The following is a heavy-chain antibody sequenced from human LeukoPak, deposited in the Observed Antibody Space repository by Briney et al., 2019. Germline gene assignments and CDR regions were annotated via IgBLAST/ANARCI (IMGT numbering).Heavy chain of an antibody. J-gene: IGHJ5*02. D-gene: IGHD3-22*01. CDR2: IYYSGST. CDR1: GGSISSYY. CDR3: ARERRRQLIVGFDP. V-gene: IGHV4-59*12. Sequence: SETLSLTCTVSGGSISSYYWSWIRQPPGKGLEWIGYIYYSGSTNYNPSLKSRVTISVDTSKNQFSLKLSSVTAADTAVYYCARERRRQLIVGFDPWGQGTLVTVSS.